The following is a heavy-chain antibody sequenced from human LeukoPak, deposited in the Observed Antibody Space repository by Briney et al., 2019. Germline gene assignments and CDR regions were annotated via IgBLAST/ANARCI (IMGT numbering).Heavy chain of an antibody. V-gene: IGHV3-30*04. CDR3: ARSKSLSYYDILGYFDY. J-gene: IGHJ4*02. CDR1: TSTFISNA. CDR2: ISYDGSNK. Sequence: GGSLRLSCAASTSTFISNAMHWVRQAPGKGLEWVAAISYDGSNKYYADSVKGRFTISRDNSKNTLYMQMNGLRAEDTAVYYCARSKSLSYYDILGYFDYWGQGTLVTVSS. D-gene: IGHD3-9*01.